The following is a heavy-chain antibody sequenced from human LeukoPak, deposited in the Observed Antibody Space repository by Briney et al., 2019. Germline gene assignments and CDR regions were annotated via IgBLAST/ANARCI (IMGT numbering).Heavy chain of an antibody. D-gene: IGHD1-14*01. CDR2: ISAYNGNT. J-gene: IGHJ1*01. V-gene: IGHV1-18*01. CDR3: ATASADRPPRYFQH. CDR1: GYTFTSYG. Sequence: ASVKVSCKASGYTFTSYGISWVRQAPGQGLEWMGWISAYNGNTNYAQKLQGRVTMTTDTSTSTAYMELRSLRSEDTAVYYCATASADRPPRYFQHWGQGTLVTVSS.